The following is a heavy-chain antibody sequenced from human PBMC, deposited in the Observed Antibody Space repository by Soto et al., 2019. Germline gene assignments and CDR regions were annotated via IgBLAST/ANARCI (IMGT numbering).Heavy chain of an antibody. CDR1: GFTFSSHG. D-gene: IGHD6-19*01. CDR3: VRDGWYSIQAPY. V-gene: IGHV3-33*01. J-gene: IGHJ4*02. CDR2: IWYDGSNK. Sequence: QVQLVESGGGVVQPGRSLRLSCAASGFTFSSHGMHWVRQAPGKGLEWVAVIWYDGSNKYYADSVKGRFTISRDDSKNMVYLQMNSLSAAATAVYYCVRDGWYSIQAPYWGQGTLVTVSS.